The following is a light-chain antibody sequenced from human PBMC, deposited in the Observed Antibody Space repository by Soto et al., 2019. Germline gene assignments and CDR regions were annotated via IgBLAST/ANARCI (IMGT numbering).Light chain of an antibody. CDR3: QHYNSYSEA. V-gene: IGKV1-8*01. J-gene: IGKJ1*01. CDR1: QGFSSY. Sequence: AIRMTQSPSSLSSSTGDRVTISCRASQGFSSYLAWFQQTPGKAPKLLIYAASTLQSGVPSRFSGSGSGADFTLTISCLQSEDFATYYCQHYNSYSEAFGQGTKVDIK. CDR2: AAS.